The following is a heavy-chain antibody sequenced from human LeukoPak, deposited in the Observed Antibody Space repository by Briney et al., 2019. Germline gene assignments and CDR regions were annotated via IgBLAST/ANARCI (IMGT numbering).Heavy chain of an antibody. CDR2: IYYSGST. CDR1: SGSISSYY. CDR3: ARDATYYYGSGSYAWFDP. V-gene: IGHV4-59*01. J-gene: IGHJ5*02. Sequence: PSETLSLTCTVSSGSISSYYWSWVRQPPGKGLELIGYIYYSGSTNYNPSLKSRVTISVDTSKNQLALKLSSVTAADTAVYYCARDATYYYGSGSYAWFDPWGQGTLVTVSS. D-gene: IGHD3-10*01.